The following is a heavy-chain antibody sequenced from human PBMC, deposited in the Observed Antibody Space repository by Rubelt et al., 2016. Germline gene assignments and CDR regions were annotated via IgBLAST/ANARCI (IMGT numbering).Heavy chain of an antibody. V-gene: IGHV4-39*01. J-gene: IGHJ5*02. CDR3: ASRTYSSSPFDP. CDR2: FTRGKAN. CDR1: GGSISSSSYW. Sequence: QVQLQESGPGLVKPSETLSLTCTVSGGSISSSSYWWGWIRQSPGKGLEWIGSFTRGKANHYNPSLESRVTISVDTSKTQISLKMSSVTAADTAVYYCASRTYSSSPFDPWGQGTLVTVSS. D-gene: IGHD6-13*01.